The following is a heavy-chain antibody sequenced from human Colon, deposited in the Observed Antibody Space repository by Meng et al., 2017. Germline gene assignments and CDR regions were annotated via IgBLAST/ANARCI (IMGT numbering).Heavy chain of an antibody. CDR3: AVGPWELDY. CDR2: VDYYWNI. J-gene: IGHJ4*02. Sequence: QVQLQESGPGLVRPSETLSLTCNVPGGSVSSGSHYWSWIRQPPGKGLEFIAYVDYYWNINYNPSLNSRATVSIDTSKTQFSLKVTSVTAADTAVYYCAVGPWELDYWGQGSLVTVSS. CDR1: GGSVSSGSHY. V-gene: IGHV4-61*01. D-gene: IGHD1-26*01.